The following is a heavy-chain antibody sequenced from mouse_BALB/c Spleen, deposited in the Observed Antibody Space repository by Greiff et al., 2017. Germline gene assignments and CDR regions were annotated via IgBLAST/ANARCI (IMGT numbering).Heavy chain of an antibody. D-gene: IGHD1-2*01. CDR2: IDPANGNT. J-gene: IGHJ4*01. Sequence: EVKLVESGAELVKPGASVKLSCTASGFNIKDTYMHWVKQRPEQGLEWIGRIDPANGNTKYDPKFQGKATITADTSSNTAYLQLSSLTSEDTAVYYCANYGPTYYAMDYWGQGTSVTVSS. V-gene: IGHV14-3*02. CDR3: ANYGPTYYAMDY. CDR1: GFNIKDTY.